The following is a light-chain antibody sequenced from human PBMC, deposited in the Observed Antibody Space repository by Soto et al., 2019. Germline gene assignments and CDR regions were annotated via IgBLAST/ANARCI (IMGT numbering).Light chain of an antibody. Sequence: DIQMTQSPSSLSASVGDRVTITCRASQSISTYLNWYQQKPGKAPNLLIYAASTLERGVPSRFSGSGSGTDFTLNISSLQPEDFSAYYCQQRYSTPFTFGPGTKVDIE. CDR1: QSISTY. CDR2: AAS. J-gene: IGKJ3*01. CDR3: QQRYSTPFT. V-gene: IGKV1-39*01.